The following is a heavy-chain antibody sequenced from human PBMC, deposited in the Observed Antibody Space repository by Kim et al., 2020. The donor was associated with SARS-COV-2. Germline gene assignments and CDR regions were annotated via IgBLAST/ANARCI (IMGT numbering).Heavy chain of an antibody. CDR1: GYTFTSCY. Sequence: ASVKVSCKASGYTFTSCYMHWVRQAPGQGLEWMGIINPSGGTTTYAQKFQGRVTMTRDTSTSTVYMELSSLRSEDTAVYYCARSGDDCSGTSCYPYYYGMDVWGQGTTVTVSS. CDR3: ARSGDDCSGTSCYPYYYGMDV. D-gene: IGHD2-2*01. J-gene: IGHJ6*02. V-gene: IGHV1-46*01. CDR2: INPSGGTT.